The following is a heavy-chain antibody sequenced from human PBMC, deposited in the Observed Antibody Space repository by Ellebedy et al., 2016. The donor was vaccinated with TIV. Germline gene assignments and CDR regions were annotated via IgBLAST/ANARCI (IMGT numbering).Heavy chain of an antibody. V-gene: IGHV1-18*01. CDR3: ARTTIDWYFDL. J-gene: IGHJ2*01. D-gene: IGHD5-12*01. CDR2: ISAYNGNT. Sequence: AASVKVSCKASGYTFTNYGISWVRQAPGQGLEWMGWISAYNGNTKYAQKLQGRVTMTTDTSTSTAYMELRSLRSDDTAVYYCARTTIDWYFDLWGRGTLVTVSS. CDR1: GYTFTNYG.